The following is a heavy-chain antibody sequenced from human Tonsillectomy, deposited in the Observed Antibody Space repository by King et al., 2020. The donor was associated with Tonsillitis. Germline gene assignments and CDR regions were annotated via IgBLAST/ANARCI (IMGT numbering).Heavy chain of an antibody. Sequence: VQLVESGGGLVKPGGSLRLSCEASGFTFSSYSMNWVRQAPGKGLEWVSSISSSSSYIYYADSVKGRFTISRDNAKNSLYLQMNSLRAEDTAVYYCAREGRYCSGGSCYHDAFDIWGQGTMVTVSS. CDR3: AREGRYCSGGSCYHDAFDI. V-gene: IGHV3-21*01. CDR2: ISSSSSYI. D-gene: IGHD2-15*01. J-gene: IGHJ3*02. CDR1: GFTFSSYS.